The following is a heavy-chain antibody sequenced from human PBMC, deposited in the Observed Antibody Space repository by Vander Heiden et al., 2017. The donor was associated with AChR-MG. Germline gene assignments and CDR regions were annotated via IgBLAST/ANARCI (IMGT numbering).Heavy chain of an antibody. D-gene: IGHD3-10*01. CDR1: GYTFTSRF. CDR2: ITMYNGNT. Sequence: VQSGAEVRKTGSSVKISCKASGYTFTSRFLPWVRQAPGQALEWMGWITMYNGNTKYAQRFQDRITISREMSLTTAYLELSSLRSDDTAMYYGARSTLEGGRGDYVFEVWGQGTMVTVSS. J-gene: IGHJ3*01. CDR3: ARSTLEGGRGDYVFEV. V-gene: IGHV1-45*01.